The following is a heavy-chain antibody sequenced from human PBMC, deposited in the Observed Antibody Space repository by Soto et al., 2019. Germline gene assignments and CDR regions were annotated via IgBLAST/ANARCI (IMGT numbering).Heavy chain of an antibody. V-gene: IGHV3-15*01. CDR3: TTEFFVVVTSVTSDNY. J-gene: IGHJ4*02. Sequence: VQLVESGGGLVKPGSSLRLSCAASGLTFTNAWMNWARQSPGKGLEWVGRIKKISEGGTTNYSTPVKGRFTISRDDSRSTVYLDLNRLKIEDTSVYYCTTEFFVVVTSVTSDNYLGQGTLVTVSS. D-gene: IGHD2-21*02. CDR2: IKKISEGGTT. CDR1: GLTFTNAW.